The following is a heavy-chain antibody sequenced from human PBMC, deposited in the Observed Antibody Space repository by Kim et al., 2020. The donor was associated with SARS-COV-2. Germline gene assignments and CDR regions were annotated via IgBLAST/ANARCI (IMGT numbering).Heavy chain of an antibody. CDR2: INHSGST. CDR1: GYY. J-gene: IGHJ5*02. V-gene: IGHV4-34*01. D-gene: IGHD6-13*01. Sequence: GYYWSWIRQPPGKGLEWIGEINHSGSTNYNPSLKSRVTISVDTSKNQFSLKLSSVTAADTAVYYCARGPGYSSSWYGARNWFDPWGQGTLAT. CDR3: ARGPGYSSSWYGARNWFDP.